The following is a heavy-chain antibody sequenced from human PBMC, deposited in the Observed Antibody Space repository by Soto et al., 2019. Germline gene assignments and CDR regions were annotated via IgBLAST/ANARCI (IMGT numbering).Heavy chain of an antibody. CDR3: AKDRSLYLSFNYYGMDV. Sequence: QVQLVESGGGVVQPGRSLRLSCAASGFTLNDFGMHWVRQAPGKGLEWLAVISYDGNTEDYADSVKGRFTISRDSSKTKLYLQMDSLKAEDTAVYYCAKDRSLYLSFNYYGMDVWGQGTTVTVSS. CDR2: ISYDGNTE. J-gene: IGHJ6*02. V-gene: IGHV3-30*18. CDR1: GFTLNDFG. D-gene: IGHD2-2*02.